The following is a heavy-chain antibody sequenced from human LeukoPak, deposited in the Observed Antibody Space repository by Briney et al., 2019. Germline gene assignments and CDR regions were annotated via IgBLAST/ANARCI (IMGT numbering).Heavy chain of an antibody. Sequence: QPGRSLRLSCAASGITFSNSAMHWVRQAPGKGLEWLGFISYDGSNKNYADSVKGRFTISRDNSKNTLYLQMNSLRAEDTAVYYCARNERVGPTTTAVGFDYWGQGTLVTVSS. CDR2: ISYDGSNK. J-gene: IGHJ4*02. D-gene: IGHD1-26*01. V-gene: IGHV3-30-3*01. CDR1: GITFSNSA. CDR3: ARNERVGPTTTAVGFDY.